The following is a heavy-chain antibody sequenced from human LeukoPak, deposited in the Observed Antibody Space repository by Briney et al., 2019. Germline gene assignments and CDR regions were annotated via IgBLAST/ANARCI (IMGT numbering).Heavy chain of an antibody. J-gene: IGHJ6*02. D-gene: IGHD2-2*01. CDR3: VRRHPPPSTSPTSYGMDV. V-gene: IGHV3-66*02. Sequence: PGGSLRLSCAASGFSVSSKYMTWVRQSPGKGLDWVSVIFPGGNTYYGDSVKGRFTISRDNAKNTLYLQMNSLRVEDTAVYHCVRRHPPPSTSPTSYGMDVWGQGTTVTVSS. CDR1: GFSVSSKY. CDR2: IFPGGNT.